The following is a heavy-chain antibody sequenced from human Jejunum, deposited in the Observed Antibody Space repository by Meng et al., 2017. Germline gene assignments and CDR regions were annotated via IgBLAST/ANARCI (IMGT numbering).Heavy chain of an antibody. D-gene: IGHD2-15*01. CDR1: GFTFSSYA. CDR3: AKGDRIVVVVGATAFDY. V-gene: IGHV3-23*01. Sequence: GESLKISCAASGFTFSSYAMSWVRQAPGKGLEWVSAISGSGTSTYYAGSVKGRFTISRDNSKNTLFLQINSLRAEDTAVYYCAKGDRIVVVVGATAFDYWGQGTLVTVSS. CDR2: ISGSGTST. J-gene: IGHJ4*02.